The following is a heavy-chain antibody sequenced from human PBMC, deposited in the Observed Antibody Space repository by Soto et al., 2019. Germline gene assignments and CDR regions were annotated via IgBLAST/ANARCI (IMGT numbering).Heavy chain of an antibody. CDR3: ARGSGSYYAY. Sequence: QVQLQESGPGLVKPSETLSLTCTVSGASVSSGNYYWSWIRQPPGKGLECIGYISYSGSTNYNPSLKSRVTISIDTSKNQFSLKLSSVTAADTAVYYCARGSGSYYAYWGQGTLVPVSS. D-gene: IGHD1-26*01. CDR2: ISYSGST. V-gene: IGHV4-61*01. J-gene: IGHJ4*02. CDR1: GASVSSGNYY.